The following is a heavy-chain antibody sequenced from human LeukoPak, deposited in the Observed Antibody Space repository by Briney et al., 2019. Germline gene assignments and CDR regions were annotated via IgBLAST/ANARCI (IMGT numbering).Heavy chain of an antibody. CDR2: IYTSESP. D-gene: IGHD6-13*01. J-gene: IGHJ2*01. CDR3: ARVSSSWYQDWYFDL. Sequence: PSETLSLTCTVSGGPITTYYLSWIRQSAGMGLEWIGRIYTSESPTYNPSLKSRVTMSLDTSKNQFSLKLSSVTAADTAVYYCARVSSSWYQDWYFDLWGRGTLVTVSS. CDR1: GGPITTYY. V-gene: IGHV4-4*07.